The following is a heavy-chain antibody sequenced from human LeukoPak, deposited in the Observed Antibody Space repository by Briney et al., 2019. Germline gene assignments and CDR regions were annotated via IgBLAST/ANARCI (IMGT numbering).Heavy chain of an antibody. CDR2: IYYSGST. J-gene: IGHJ3*02. V-gene: IGHV4-59*01. CDR1: GGSISSYY. CDR3: ASVARYSARRFDI. Sequence: SETLSLTCTVSGGSISSYYWSWIRQPPGKGLEWIGYIYYSGSTNYNPSLKSRVTISVDTSKNQCSLKMSSVTAADTAVYSWASVARYSARRFDIWGQGTMVTVSS. D-gene: IGHD5-18*01.